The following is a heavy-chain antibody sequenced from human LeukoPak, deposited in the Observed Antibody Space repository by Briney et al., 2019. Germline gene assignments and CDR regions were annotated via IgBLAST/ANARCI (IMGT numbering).Heavy chain of an antibody. V-gene: IGHV3-23*01. CDR3: ARDDGKEGYYYYGMDV. J-gene: IGHJ6*02. Sequence: GGSLRLSCAASGFTFSSYAMSWVRQAPGKGLEWVSAISGSGGSTYYADSVKGRFTISRDNAKNSLYLQMNSLRAEDTAVYYCARDDGKEGYYYYGMDVWGQGTTVTVSS. CDR2: ISGSGGST. D-gene: IGHD4-23*01. CDR1: GFTFSSYA.